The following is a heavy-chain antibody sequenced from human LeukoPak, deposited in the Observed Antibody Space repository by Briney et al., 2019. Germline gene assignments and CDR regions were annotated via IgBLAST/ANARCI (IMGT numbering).Heavy chain of an antibody. J-gene: IGHJ4*02. CDR2: ISSSSSYI. D-gene: IGHD5/OR15-5a*01. Sequence: GGTLRLSCAASGFTFSNYGMNWVRQAPGKGLEWVSSISSSSSYIYYADSVKGRFTISRDNAKNSLYLQMNSLRAEDTAVYYCARDSVNQFDYWGQGTLVTVSS. CDR3: ARDSVNQFDY. V-gene: IGHV3-21*01. CDR1: GFTFSNYG.